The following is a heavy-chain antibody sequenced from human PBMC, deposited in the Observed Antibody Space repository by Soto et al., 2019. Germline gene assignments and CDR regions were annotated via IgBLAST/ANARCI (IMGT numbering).Heavy chain of an antibody. D-gene: IGHD3-22*01. J-gene: IGHJ4*02. CDR2: INAGNGNT. Sequence: ASVKVSCKASGYTFTSYAMHWVRQAPGQRLEWMGWINAGNGNTKYSQKFQGRVTITRDTSASTAYMELSSLRSEDTAVYYCARDGLPETRWNSRGYYHSPSGHWGQGTLVTVSS. CDR3: ARDGLPETRWNSRGYYHSPSGH. V-gene: IGHV1-3*01. CDR1: GYTFTSYA.